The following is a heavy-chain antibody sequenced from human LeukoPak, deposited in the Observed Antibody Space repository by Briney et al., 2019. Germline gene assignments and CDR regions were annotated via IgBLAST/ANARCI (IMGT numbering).Heavy chain of an antibody. CDR2: VDYIGNT. V-gene: IGHV4-59*01. CDR1: GASIDNYF. D-gene: IGHD2-2*01. J-gene: IGHJ5*01. Sequence: SETLSLTCSVSGASIDNYFWTWIRQPPGKGLEWIGYVDYIGNTDYNPSLKSRVTISVDMSKSRFSLNLSSVAAADTAVYYCARDDCSGTSCYVDSWGQGTLVTVSS. CDR3: ARDDCSGTSCYVDS.